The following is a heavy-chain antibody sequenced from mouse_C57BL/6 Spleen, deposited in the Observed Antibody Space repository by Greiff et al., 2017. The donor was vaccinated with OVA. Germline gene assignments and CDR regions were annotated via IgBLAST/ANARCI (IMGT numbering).Heavy chain of an antibody. CDR1: GFTFSDYG. CDR3: AREITTVVAADAY. Sequence: EVQAVESGGGLVKPGGSLKLSCAASGFTFSDYGMHWVRQASEKGLEWVAYISSGSSTIYYADTVKGRFTISRDNAKNTLFLQMTSLRSEDTAMYYCAREITTVVAADAYGGQGALVTVSA. J-gene: IGHJ3*01. CDR2: ISSGSSTI. V-gene: IGHV5-17*01. D-gene: IGHD1-1*01.